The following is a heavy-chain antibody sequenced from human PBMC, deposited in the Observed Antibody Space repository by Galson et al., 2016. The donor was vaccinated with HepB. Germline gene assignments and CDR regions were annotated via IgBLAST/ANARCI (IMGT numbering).Heavy chain of an antibody. CDR1: GFTFSSYT. D-gene: IGHD5-18*01. Sequence: SLRLSCAASGFTFSSYTMNWVRQAPGKGLEWVSYISSSSSTIYYADSVKGRFTISRDNSKNTLYLQMNSLRAEDTAVYYCAIYSYGTFDYWGQGTLVTVSS. J-gene: IGHJ4*02. CDR3: AIYSYGTFDY. V-gene: IGHV3-48*01. CDR2: ISSSSSTI.